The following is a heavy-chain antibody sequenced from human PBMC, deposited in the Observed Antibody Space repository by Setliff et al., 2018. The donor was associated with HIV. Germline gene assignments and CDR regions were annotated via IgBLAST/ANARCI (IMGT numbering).Heavy chain of an antibody. J-gene: IGHJ4*02. V-gene: IGHV3-15*01. CDR3: TTEVRYYDSSGPDY. D-gene: IGHD3-22*01. Sequence: GGSLRLSCAASGFTFSNAWMNWVRQAPGKGLEWLGRIKSELDGGTTDYAAPVKDRFTISRDDSRNTLYLQMNSLRTEDTAVYYCTTEVRYYDSSGPDYWGQGTLVTVSS. CDR2: IKSELDGGTT. CDR1: GFTFSNAW.